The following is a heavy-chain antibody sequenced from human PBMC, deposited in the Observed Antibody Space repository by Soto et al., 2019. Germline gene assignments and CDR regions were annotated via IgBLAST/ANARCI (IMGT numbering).Heavy chain of an antibody. CDR1: GGTFGRYT. J-gene: IGHJ3*02. CDR2: IVPDLGPT. D-gene: IGHD2-15*01. V-gene: IGHV1-69*08. Sequence: QVQLVQFGAEVKKPGSSVKVSCKASGGTFGRYTITWWRQAPGQGREWMGRIVPDLGPTYYAQKFQDRVTITVDKATGAAYMALRSVRSADTAGYSCASLGWCSGGTCNNRVDIWGQGTMVTVSS. CDR3: ASLGWCSGGTCNNRVDI.